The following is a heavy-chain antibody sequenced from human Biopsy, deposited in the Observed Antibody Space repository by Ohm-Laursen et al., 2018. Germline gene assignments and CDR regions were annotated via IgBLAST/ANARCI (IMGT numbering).Heavy chain of an antibody. CDR3: AKHGSGWTGDDAFHI. V-gene: IGHV4-39*01. Sequence: GTLSLTCSVSGGSISSRNHYWGWLRQPPGKGLEWIGHVYYSGSTFYNSSLESRVTVSVDTSKNQFHLRLTSMTAADTAVYYCAKHGSGWTGDDAFHIWGQGTMVTVSS. CDR2: VYYSGST. D-gene: IGHD6-19*01. CDR1: GGSISSRNHY. J-gene: IGHJ3*02.